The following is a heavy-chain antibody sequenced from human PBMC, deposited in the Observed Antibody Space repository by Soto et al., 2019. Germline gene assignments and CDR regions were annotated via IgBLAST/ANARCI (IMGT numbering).Heavy chain of an antibody. Sequence: PGGSLRLSCAASGFTFSNAWMSWVRQAPGKGLEWVGRINSKTDGGTTDYAAPVKGRFTISRDDSKNTLYLQMNSLKTEDTAVYHCTTDNPPTTVVVPAAIPGDAFDIWGQGTMVTVSS. CDR3: TTDNPPTTVVVPAAIPGDAFDI. V-gene: IGHV3-15*01. CDR1: GFTFSNAW. CDR2: INSKTDGGTT. D-gene: IGHD2-2*02. J-gene: IGHJ3*02.